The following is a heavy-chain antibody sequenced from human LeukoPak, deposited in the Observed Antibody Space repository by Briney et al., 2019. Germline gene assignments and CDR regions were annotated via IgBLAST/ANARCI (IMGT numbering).Heavy chain of an antibody. CDR1: GGSISSYY. CDR3: ARDNDFWSGSNYYYYYMDV. Sequence: SETLSLTRTVSGGSISSYYWSWLRQPPGKGLEWIGYIYYSGSTNYNPSLKSRVTISADTSKNQFPLKLSSVTAADTAVYYCARDNDFWSGSNYYYYYMDVWGKGTTVTVSS. D-gene: IGHD3-3*01. V-gene: IGHV4-59*01. J-gene: IGHJ6*03. CDR2: IYYSGST.